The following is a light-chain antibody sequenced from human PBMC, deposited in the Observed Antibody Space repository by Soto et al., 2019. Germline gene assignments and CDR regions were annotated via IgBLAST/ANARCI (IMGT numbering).Light chain of an antibody. V-gene: IGLV1-47*01. CDR1: SSNIGSNY. Sequence: QSVLTQPPSASVTPGQRVTISCSGSSSNIGSNYVYWYQQLPGTAPKLLIYRNNQRPSGVPDRFSGSKSGTSASLAISGLRSEDEADYYCATWDDSLSGVVFGGGTKVNVL. CDR3: ATWDDSLSGVV. J-gene: IGLJ2*01. CDR2: RNN.